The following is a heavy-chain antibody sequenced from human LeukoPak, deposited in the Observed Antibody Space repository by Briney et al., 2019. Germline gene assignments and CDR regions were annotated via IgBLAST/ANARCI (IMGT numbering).Heavy chain of an antibody. J-gene: IGHJ4*02. CDR2: IYYSGST. Sequence: PSETLSLTCTVSGGSISSYYWSWIRQPPGKGLEWIGYIYYSGSTNYNPSLKSRVTISVDTSKNRFSLKLSSVTAADTAVYYCARHGLTLYDYVWGSYRPTEYYFDYWGQGTLVTVSS. CDR3: ARHGLTLYDYVWGSYRPTEYYFDY. D-gene: IGHD3-16*02. V-gene: IGHV4-59*08. CDR1: GGSISSYY.